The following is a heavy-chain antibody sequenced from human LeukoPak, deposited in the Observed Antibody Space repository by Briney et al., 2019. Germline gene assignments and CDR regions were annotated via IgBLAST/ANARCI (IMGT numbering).Heavy chain of an antibody. CDR1: GFTFSSYW. V-gene: IGHV3-7*01. CDR3: ARDDSSGWSLYYYYYYGMDV. J-gene: IGHJ6*02. Sequence: GGSLRLSCAASGFTFSSYWMSWVRQAPGKGLEWVANIKQDGSEKYYVDSVKGRFTISRDNAKNSLYLQMNRLRAEDTAVYYCARDDSSGWSLYYYYYYGMDVWGQGTTVTVSS. D-gene: IGHD6-19*01. CDR2: IKQDGSEK.